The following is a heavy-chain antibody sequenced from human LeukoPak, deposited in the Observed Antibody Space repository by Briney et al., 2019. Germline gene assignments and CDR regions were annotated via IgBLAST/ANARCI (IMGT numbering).Heavy chain of an antibody. Sequence: KPGGPLRLSCAASGFTFSSYSMNWVRQAPGKGLEWVSSISSSSSYIYYADSVKGRFTISRDNSKNTLYLQMNSLRAEDTAVYHCARERSGSFWSFDSWGQGTLVTVSS. CDR2: ISSSSSYI. CDR3: ARERSGSFWSFDS. J-gene: IGHJ4*02. CDR1: GFTFSSYS. V-gene: IGHV3-21*04. D-gene: IGHD1-26*01.